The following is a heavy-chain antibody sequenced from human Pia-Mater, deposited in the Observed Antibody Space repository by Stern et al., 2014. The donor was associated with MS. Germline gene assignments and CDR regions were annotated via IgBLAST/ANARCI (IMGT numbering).Heavy chain of an antibody. CDR3: VRGTYIYGDH. CDR2: ISWNGETT. CDR1: GFTFDDYP. J-gene: IGHJ4*02. V-gene: IGHV3-43*01. Sequence: EVQLEESGGVVVQPGGSLRLSCGASGFTFDDYPMHWVRQSPEKGLEWVSLISWNGETTDYVDSVKGRFIISRDNSNKSLYLQMNSLRIEDTALYYCVRGTYIYGDHWGQGTLVTVSS. D-gene: IGHD5-18*01.